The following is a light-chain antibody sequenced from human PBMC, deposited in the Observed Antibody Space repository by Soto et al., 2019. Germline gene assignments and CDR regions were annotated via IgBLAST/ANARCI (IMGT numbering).Light chain of an antibody. CDR3: QQRSNWPRT. Sequence: EIFLTQSPGTLSLSPGEIATLSFMSSQSVSNNYLAWYQQKPGQAPRLLIYDASNRATGIPARFSGSGSGTDFTLTISSLEPEDFAVYYCQQRSNWPRTFGQGTLLEI. CDR2: DAS. CDR1: QSVSNNY. V-gene: IGKV3-11*01. J-gene: IGKJ5*01.